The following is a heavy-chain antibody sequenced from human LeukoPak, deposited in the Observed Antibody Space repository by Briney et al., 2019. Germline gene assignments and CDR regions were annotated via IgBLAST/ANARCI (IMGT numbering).Heavy chain of an antibody. CDR2: INPSGGST. D-gene: IGHD6-19*01. J-gene: IGHJ6*02. Sequence: ASVKVSCKASGYTFTSYYMHWVRQAPGQGLEWMGIINPSGGSTSYAQKFQGRVTMTRDTSTSTVYMELSSPRSEDTAVYYCARGAAVAGTKYGVDVWGQGTTVTVSS. CDR1: GYTFTSYY. V-gene: IGHV1-46*01. CDR3: ARGAAVAGTKYGVDV.